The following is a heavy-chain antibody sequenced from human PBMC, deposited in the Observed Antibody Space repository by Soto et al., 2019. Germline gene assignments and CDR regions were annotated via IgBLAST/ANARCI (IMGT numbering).Heavy chain of an antibody. CDR1: GFTFSSYA. J-gene: IGHJ6*02. V-gene: IGHV3-30-3*01. CDR3: ARASYGDYADYYYGMDD. CDR2: ISYDGSNK. D-gene: IGHD4-17*01. Sequence: QVQLVESGGGVVQPGRSLRLSCAASGFTFSSYAMHWVRQAPGKGLEWVAVISYDGSNKYYADSVKGRFTISSDNSKNTLYLQMNSLRAEDTAVYYCARASYGDYADYYYGMDDWGRGTPFTVSS.